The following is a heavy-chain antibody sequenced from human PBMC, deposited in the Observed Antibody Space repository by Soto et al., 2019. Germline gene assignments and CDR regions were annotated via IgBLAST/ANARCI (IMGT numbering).Heavy chain of an antibody. D-gene: IGHD3-22*01. J-gene: IGHJ4*02. V-gene: IGHV3-20*04. CDR2: INWNGGST. CDR3: ARRVKRGYYCTVAY. Sequence: EVQLVESGGGVVRPGGSLRLSCAASGFTFGDYGMSWVRHAPGKGLEWVSGINWNGGSTGYADSVKGRFTISRDNAKNSLYLEMNSVRAEDTALFYCARRVKRGYYCTVAYRGQGSMVTGSS. CDR1: GFTFGDYG.